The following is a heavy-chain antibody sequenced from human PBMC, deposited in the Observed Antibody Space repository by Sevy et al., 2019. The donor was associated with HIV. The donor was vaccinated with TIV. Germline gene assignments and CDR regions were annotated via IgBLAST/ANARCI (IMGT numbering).Heavy chain of an antibody. CDR1: GGSFSGYY. CDR2: INHSGST. J-gene: IGHJ6*03. V-gene: IGHV4-34*01. Sequence: KQSQTLSLTCAVYGGSFSGYYWSWIRQPPGKGLEWIGEINHSGSTNYNPSLKSRVTISVDTSKNQFSLKLSSVTAADTAVYYCARGGKTGTTGSLRYYYYYMDVWGKGTTVTVSS. D-gene: IGHD1-7*01. CDR3: ARGGKTGTTGSLRYYYYYMDV.